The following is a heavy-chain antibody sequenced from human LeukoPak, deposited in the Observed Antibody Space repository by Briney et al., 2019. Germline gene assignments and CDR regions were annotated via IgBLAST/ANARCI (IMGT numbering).Heavy chain of an antibody. D-gene: IGHD2-15*01. CDR3: ARESVYCSGGSCYRLFDY. CDR1: GDSISNSSYF. CDR2: IYHSETT. V-gene: IGHV4-39*07. Sequence: SETLSLTCIVSGDSISNSSYFWGWIRQPPGKGLEWFGSIYHSETTYYNPSLKSRVTISVDTSKNQFSLKLSSVTAADTAVYYCARESVYCSGGSCYRLFDYWGQGTLVTVSS. J-gene: IGHJ4*02.